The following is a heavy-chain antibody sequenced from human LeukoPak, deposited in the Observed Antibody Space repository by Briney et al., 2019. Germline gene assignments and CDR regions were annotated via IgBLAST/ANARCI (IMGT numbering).Heavy chain of an antibody. CDR2: IYPGDSDT. V-gene: IGHV5-51*01. D-gene: IGHD3-3*01. J-gene: IGHJ5*02. CDR3: AIGVYDFWSGYPHNWFDP. CDR1: GYSFTSYW. Sequence: GESLKISCKGSGYSFTSYWIGWVRQMPGKGLEWMGIIYPGDSDTRYSPSFQGQVTISADKSISTAYLRWSSLKASDTAMYYCAIGVYDFWSGYPHNWFDPWGQGTLVTVSS.